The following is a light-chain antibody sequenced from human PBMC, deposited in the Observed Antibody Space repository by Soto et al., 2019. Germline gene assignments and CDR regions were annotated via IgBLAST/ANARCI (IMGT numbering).Light chain of an antibody. CDR3: QQFRT. Sequence: EIVLTQSPGTLSLSPGERATLSCRASQSVSSSSLAWYQQKPGQAPRLLIYGASRRATGIPDRFSGSGSGTDFTLTISRLEPEDFAVYYCQQFRTFGQGTKLEIK. V-gene: IGKV3-20*01. J-gene: IGKJ2*01. CDR2: GAS. CDR1: QSVSSSS.